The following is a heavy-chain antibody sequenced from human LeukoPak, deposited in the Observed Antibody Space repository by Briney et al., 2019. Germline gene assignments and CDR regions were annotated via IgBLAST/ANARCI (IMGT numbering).Heavy chain of an antibody. J-gene: IGHJ4*02. CDR2: MKYDVSKW. V-gene: IGHV3-7*01. CDR1: GFTCSSFW. CDR3: ARDIEADCLFLDY. D-gene: IGHD2-21*01. Sequence: GSLRCSCAASGFTCSSFWMMWVRQAPGKGLVWVANMKYDVSKWDYVYSVKGRFTMSRDNAKHTLYLEMNSLRAEDRAVYYCARDIEADCLFLDYWGQGTLVTVSS.